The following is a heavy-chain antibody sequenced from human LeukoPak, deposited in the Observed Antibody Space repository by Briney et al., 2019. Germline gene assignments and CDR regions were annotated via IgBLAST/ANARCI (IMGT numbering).Heavy chain of an antibody. CDR1: GFIFNNYG. CDR3: AKGGSGYFADL. D-gene: IGHD3-22*01. J-gene: IGHJ5*02. CDR2: ISNDGGGT. Sequence: GGSLRLSCAASGFIFNNYGLIWVRQAPGKGLQWVSAISNDGGGTTYADFVKGRFTISRDSSKNTLFLQMSSLRAEDTALYYCAKGGSGYFADLWGQGTLVTVSS. V-gene: IGHV3-23*01.